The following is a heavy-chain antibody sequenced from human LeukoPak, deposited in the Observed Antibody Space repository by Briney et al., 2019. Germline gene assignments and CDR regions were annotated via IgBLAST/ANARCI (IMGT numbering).Heavy chain of an antibody. Sequence: KAGGSLRLSCAASGFTFSSYSMNWVRQAPGKGLEWVSSISSSSSYIYYADSVKGRFTISRDNAKNSLYLQMNSLRAEDTAVYYCARGPFIAAAGLDDYWGQGTLVTVSS. CDR2: ISSSSSYI. CDR3: ARGPFIAAAGLDDY. D-gene: IGHD6-13*01. CDR1: GFTFSSYS. J-gene: IGHJ4*02. V-gene: IGHV3-21*01.